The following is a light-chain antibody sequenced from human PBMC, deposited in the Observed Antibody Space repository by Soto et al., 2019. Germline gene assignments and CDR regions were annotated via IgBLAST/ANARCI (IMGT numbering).Light chain of an antibody. CDR2: GAS. CDR3: QQYGSSGT. J-gene: IGKJ1*01. Sequence: EIVLTQSPGTLSLSPWERATLSCRASQSVSNNYLAWYQQKPGQAPRLLIYGASNRATGIPDRFSGSGSGTDFTLTIRRLEPEDCAVYYCQQYGSSGTFGQGTKVEIK. CDR1: QSVSNNY. V-gene: IGKV3-20*01.